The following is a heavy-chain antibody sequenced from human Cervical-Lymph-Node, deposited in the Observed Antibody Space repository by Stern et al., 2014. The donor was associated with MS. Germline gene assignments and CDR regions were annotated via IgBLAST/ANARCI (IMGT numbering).Heavy chain of an antibody. J-gene: IGHJ4*02. CDR1: GFTFSSYG. Sequence: VQLVESGGGVVQPGRSLRLSCAASGFTFSSYGMHWVRQAPGKGLEWVAVIWYDGSNKYYADSVKGRFTISRDNSKNTLYLQMNSLRAEDTAVYYCARVEDYGGYLTLDYWGQGTLVTVSS. V-gene: IGHV3-33*01. CDR2: IWYDGSNK. D-gene: IGHD4-17*01. CDR3: ARVEDYGGYLTLDY.